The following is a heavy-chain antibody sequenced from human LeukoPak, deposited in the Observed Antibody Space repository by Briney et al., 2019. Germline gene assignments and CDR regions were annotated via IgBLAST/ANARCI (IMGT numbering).Heavy chain of an antibody. CDR1: GFPFSIYE. CDR2: ISSSSSYI. D-gene: IGHD3-22*01. J-gene: IGHJ4*02. Sequence: GGSLRLSCAVSGFPFSIYEMNWVRQAPGKGLEWVSSISSSSSYIYYADSVKGRFTISRDNAKNSLYLQMNSLRAEDTAVYYCARALVSGLTYYYDSSGYAFGYWGQGTLVTVSS. V-gene: IGHV3-21*01. CDR3: ARALVSGLTYYYDSSGYAFGY.